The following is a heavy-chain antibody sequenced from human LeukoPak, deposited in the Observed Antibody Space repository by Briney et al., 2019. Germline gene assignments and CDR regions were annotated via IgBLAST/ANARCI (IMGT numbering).Heavy chain of an antibody. CDR3: AGYYYGSGSFFDY. Sequence: ASVKVSCKASVGTCSSYAINWVRQAPGQGLEWMGGIIPIFGTANYAQKFQGRVTITADKYTSTAYMELSSLRSEDTAVYYCAGYYYGSGSFFDYWGQGTLVTVSS. CDR2: IIPIFGTA. J-gene: IGHJ4*02. CDR1: VGTCSSYA. D-gene: IGHD3-10*01. V-gene: IGHV1-69*06.